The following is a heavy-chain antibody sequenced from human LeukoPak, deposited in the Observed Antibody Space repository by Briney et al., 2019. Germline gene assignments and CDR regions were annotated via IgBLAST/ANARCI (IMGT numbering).Heavy chain of an antibody. D-gene: IGHD3-3*02. CDR1: GFTFVDYG. Sequence: GRSLRLSCATSGFTFVDYGLSWVRRAPGKGLEWLCAINYNGAITDYADSVKGRFTISRDNAKNSLYLRMDSLRAEDTALYYCARDRLGPSFSVSHFDLWGQGTLVTVSS. CDR3: ARDRLGPSFSVSHFDL. J-gene: IGHJ4*02. V-gene: IGHV3-20*04. CDR2: INYNGAIT.